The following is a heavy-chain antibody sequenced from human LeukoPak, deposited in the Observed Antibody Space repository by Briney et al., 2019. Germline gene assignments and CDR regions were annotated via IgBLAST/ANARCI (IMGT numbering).Heavy chain of an antibody. CDR2: IIPIFGTA. CDR3: AMKAVPRPRLYDAFDF. V-gene: IGHV1-69*13. Sequence: GASVKVSCKASGGTFSSYAISWVRQAPGQGLEWMGGIIPIFGTANYAQKFQGRVTITADESTSTAYMELSSLRSEDTAVYYCAMKAVPRPRLYDAFDFWGQGTVVTVSS. D-gene: IGHD2-2*02. J-gene: IGHJ3*01. CDR1: GGTFSSYA.